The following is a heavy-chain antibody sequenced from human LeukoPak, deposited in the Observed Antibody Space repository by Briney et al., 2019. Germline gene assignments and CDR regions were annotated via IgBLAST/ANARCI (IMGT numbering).Heavy chain of an antibody. J-gene: IGHJ4*02. Sequence: GGSLRLSCAASGFTFSSYAMSWVRQAPGKGLEWVSAISGSGGSTYYADSVKGRFTISRDNSKNTLYLQMNSLRAEDTAEYYCARVCGSGCIDYWGQGTLVTVSS. CDR3: ARVCGSGCIDY. CDR1: GFTFSSYA. CDR2: ISGSGGST. D-gene: IGHD2-21*02. V-gene: IGHV3-23*01.